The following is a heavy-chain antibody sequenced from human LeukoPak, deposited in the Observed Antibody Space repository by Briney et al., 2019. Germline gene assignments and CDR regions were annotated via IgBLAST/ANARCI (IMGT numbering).Heavy chain of an antibody. D-gene: IGHD2-21*02. CDR1: GYSFTSYW. CDR2: IYPGDSDT. Sequence: GESLKTSCKGSGYSFTSYWIGWVRQMPGKGLEWMGIIYPGDSDTRYSPSFQGQVTISADKSISTAYLQWSSLKASDTAMYYCARHTRVTSLYYYYYGMDVWGQGTTVTVSS. CDR3: ARHTRVTSLYYYYYGMDV. J-gene: IGHJ6*02. V-gene: IGHV5-51*01.